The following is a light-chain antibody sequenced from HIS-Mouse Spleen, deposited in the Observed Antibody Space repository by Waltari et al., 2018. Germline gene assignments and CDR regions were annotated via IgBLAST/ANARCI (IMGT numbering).Light chain of an antibody. V-gene: IGLV8-61*01. CDR1: SGSVSTSSY. Sequence: QTVVTQEPSFSVSPGGTVTLTCGLSSGSVSTSSYPSLYQQTPGQAPRTLIYSTNTRSSGVPDRFSGSILGNKAALTITGAQADDESDYYCVLYMGSGISWVFGGGTKLTVL. CDR3: VLYMGSGISWV. J-gene: IGLJ3*02. CDR2: STN.